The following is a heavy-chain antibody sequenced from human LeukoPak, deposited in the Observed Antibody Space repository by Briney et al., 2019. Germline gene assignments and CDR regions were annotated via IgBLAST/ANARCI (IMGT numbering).Heavy chain of an antibody. CDR2: IYPGDSDT. CDR3: ARLSMIDTFDI. D-gene: IGHD3-22*01. CDR1: GYSFTSYW. V-gene: IGHV5-51*01. Sequence: GESLKISCKGSGYSFTSYWIGWVRQMPGKGLEWMGIIYPGDSDTRYSPSLQDQVTISADKSINTAYLHWRSLKASDTAMYYCARLSMIDTFDIWGLGTVVTVSS. J-gene: IGHJ3*02.